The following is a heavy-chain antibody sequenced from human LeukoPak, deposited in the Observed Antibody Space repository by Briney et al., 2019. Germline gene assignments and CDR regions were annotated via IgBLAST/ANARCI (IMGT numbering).Heavy chain of an antibody. CDR2: ISYDGSNK. CDR1: GFTFSSYA. J-gene: IGHJ4*02. CDR3: ARDSRGYSGSDHFDY. V-gene: IGHV3-30-3*01. Sequence: GGSLRLSCAASGFTFSSYAMHWVRQAPGKGLEWVAVISYDGSNKYYADSVKGRFTISRDNSKNTLYLQMNSLRAEDTAVYYCARDSRGYSGSDHFDYWGQGTLVTVSS. D-gene: IGHD5-12*01.